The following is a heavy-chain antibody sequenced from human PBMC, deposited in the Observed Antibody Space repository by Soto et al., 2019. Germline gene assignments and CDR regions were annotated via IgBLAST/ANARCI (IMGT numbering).Heavy chain of an antibody. CDR2: IYHSGST. Sequence: LSLTCAVSGGSISGSNWWSWVRQPPGKGLEWIGEIYHSGSTNYNPSLKSRVTISVDKSKNQFSLKLSSVTAADTAVYYCARVQGAVAGTFDYWGQGTLVTVSS. J-gene: IGHJ4*02. D-gene: IGHD6-19*01. V-gene: IGHV4-4*02. CDR3: ARVQGAVAGTFDY. CDR1: GGSISGSNW.